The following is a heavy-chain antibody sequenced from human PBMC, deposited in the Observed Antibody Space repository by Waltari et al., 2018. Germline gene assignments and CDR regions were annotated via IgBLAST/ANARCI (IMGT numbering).Heavy chain of an antibody. J-gene: IGHJ4*02. CDR3: AKDSTMTTVTTFDY. D-gene: IGHD4-17*01. Sequence: QVQLVESGGGVVQPGGSLRLSCAASGFTFSSYGMHWVRQAPGKGLEWVAFIRYDGSNKYYADSGKGRFTISRDNSKNTLYLQMNSLRAEDTAVYYCAKDSTMTTVTTFDYWGQGTLVTVSS. V-gene: IGHV3-30*02. CDR2: IRYDGSNK. CDR1: GFTFSSYG.